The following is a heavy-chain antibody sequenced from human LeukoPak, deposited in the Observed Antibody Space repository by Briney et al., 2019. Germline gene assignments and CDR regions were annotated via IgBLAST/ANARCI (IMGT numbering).Heavy chain of an antibody. D-gene: IGHD3-3*01. V-gene: IGHV1-2*02. CDR2: INPNGGGT. CDR1: GYTFTGYY. Sequence: ASVKVSCKASGYTFTGYYMHLVRQAPGQGLEWMGWINPNGGGTNYAQKFQGRVTMTRDTSISTAYMELSRLRSDDTAVYYCARAEWSLGGHDAFDIWGQGTMVTVSS. CDR3: ARAEWSLGGHDAFDI. J-gene: IGHJ3*02.